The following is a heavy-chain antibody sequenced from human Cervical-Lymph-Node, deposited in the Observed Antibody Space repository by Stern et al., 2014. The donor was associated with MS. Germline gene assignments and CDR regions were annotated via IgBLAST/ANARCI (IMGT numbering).Heavy chain of an antibody. V-gene: IGHV1-69*01. CDR2: ILPIVGTA. J-gene: IGHJ4*02. D-gene: IGHD3-22*01. Sequence: VQLVESGAEVKKPGSSVKVSCTASGGTFSSYAINWVRQAPGQGPEWMGGILPIVGTANYAQKLQGRVTITADESTSTAYMELSSLRSEDTAVYYCARDRRHYDTSGGYYFDSWGQGTLVTVSS. CDR1: GGTFSSYA. CDR3: ARDRRHYDTSGGYYFDS.